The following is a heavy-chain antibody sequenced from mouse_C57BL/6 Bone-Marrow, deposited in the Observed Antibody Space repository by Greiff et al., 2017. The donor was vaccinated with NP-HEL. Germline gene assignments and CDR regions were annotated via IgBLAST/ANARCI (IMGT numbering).Heavy chain of an antibody. CDR1: GYAFSSSW. CDR3: ARRDSLYYSNYDYAMDY. CDR2: IYPGDGDT. J-gene: IGHJ4*01. D-gene: IGHD2-5*01. V-gene: IGHV1-82*01. Sequence: VQLQQSGPELVKPGASVKISCKASGYAFSSSWMNWVKQRPGKGLEWIGRIYPGDGDTNYNGKFKGKATLTADESSSTAYMQLSSLTSEDSAVYFCARRDSLYYSNYDYAMDYWGQGTSVTVSS.